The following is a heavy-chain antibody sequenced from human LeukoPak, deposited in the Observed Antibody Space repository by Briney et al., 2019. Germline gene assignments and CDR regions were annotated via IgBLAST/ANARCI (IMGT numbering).Heavy chain of an antibody. CDR3: AKDAQWEMKDS. Sequence: PGGSLRLSCAASGFNVRTNYMSWVRKAPGKGLEWVSIIYPGGSTYYADSMKGRFTISRDNSRNTLYLQIHSLTAEDTAIYYCAKDAQWEMKDSWGQGALVTVSS. D-gene: IGHD1-26*01. V-gene: IGHV3-53*01. CDR2: IYPGGST. J-gene: IGHJ4*02. CDR1: GFNVRTNY.